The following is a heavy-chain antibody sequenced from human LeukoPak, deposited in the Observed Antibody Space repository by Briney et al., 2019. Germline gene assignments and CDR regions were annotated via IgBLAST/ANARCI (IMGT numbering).Heavy chain of an antibody. V-gene: IGHV4-39*01. Sequence: PSETLSRTCTLSGGSISSSSYYWVLIRQPPGKVLEWVGSNYDSGSTFYNPSLKSRVTISVDTSKNQFSLKLSSVTAADTAVYYCARQGSYYCGSGTYYNGHFDYWAQGTLVTVSS. J-gene: IGHJ4*02. CDR1: GGSISSSSYY. CDR2: NYDSGST. D-gene: IGHD3-10*01. CDR3: ARQGSYYCGSGTYYNGHFDY.